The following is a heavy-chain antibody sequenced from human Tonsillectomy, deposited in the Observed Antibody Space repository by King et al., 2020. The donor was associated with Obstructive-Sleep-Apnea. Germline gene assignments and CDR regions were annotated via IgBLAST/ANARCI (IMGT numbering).Heavy chain of an antibody. J-gene: IGHJ4*02. Sequence: VQLVESGGGLVQPGGSLRLSCAASGFTFSSYAMSWVRQAPGKGLEWVSAISGSDGSTYYADSVKGLFTISRDNSKSTLYLQMNSLRAEDTAVYDCAKGSYCRLEIDYWGQGTLVTVSS. CDR3: AKGSYCRLEIDY. D-gene: IGHD3-10*01. V-gene: IGHV3-23*04. CDR1: GFTFSSYA. CDR2: ISGSDGST.